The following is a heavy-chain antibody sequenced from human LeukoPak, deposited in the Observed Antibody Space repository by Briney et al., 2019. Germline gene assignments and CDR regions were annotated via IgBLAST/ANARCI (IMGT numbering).Heavy chain of an antibody. J-gene: IGHJ3*02. CDR1: GFTFSSYG. D-gene: IGHD3-9*01. CDR2: ISYDGSNK. Sequence: PGGSLRLSCAASGFTFSSYGMHWVRQAPGKGLEWVAVISYDGSNKYYADSVKGRFTISRDNSKNTLYLQMNSLRAEDTAVYYCAKAADNFDIWGQGTMVTVSS. V-gene: IGHV3-30*18. CDR3: AKAADNFDI.